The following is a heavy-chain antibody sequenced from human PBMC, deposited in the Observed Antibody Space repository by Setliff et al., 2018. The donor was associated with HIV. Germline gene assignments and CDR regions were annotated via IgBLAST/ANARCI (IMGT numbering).Heavy chain of an antibody. CDR2: INPNSGGT. V-gene: IGHV1-2*02. CDR1: GYSFTNYA. J-gene: IGHJ3*02. Sequence: ASVKVSCKASGYSFTNYAISWVRQAPGQGLEWMGWINPNSGGTNYAQKFQGRVTMTRDTSISTAYLDLSRLRSDDTAVYYCARERVDTAFTYPASDAFDIWGQGTMVTVS. D-gene: IGHD5-18*01. CDR3: ARERVDTAFTYPASDAFDI.